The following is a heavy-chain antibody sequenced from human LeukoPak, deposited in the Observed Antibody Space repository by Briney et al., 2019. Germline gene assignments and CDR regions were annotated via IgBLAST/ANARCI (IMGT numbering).Heavy chain of an antibody. J-gene: IGHJ4*02. Sequence: GGSLRLSCAASGFTFSTYEMNWVRQAPGKGLEWGSYISSSGTTIRYADSVKGRFSISRDNSMNTLYLQMNSLRAEDTAIYYCARDLSSRGSYYFDYWGQGTLVTVSS. CDR1: GFTFSTYE. CDR2: ISSSGTTI. CDR3: ARDLSSRGSYYFDY. V-gene: IGHV3-48*03. D-gene: IGHD2-15*01.